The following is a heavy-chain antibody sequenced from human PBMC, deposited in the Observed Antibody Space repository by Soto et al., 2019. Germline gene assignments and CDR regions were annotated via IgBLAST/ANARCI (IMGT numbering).Heavy chain of an antibody. V-gene: IGHV4-34*01. D-gene: IGHD3-10*01. CDR2: INHSGST. CDR3: ARTYYYGSGSYHGRYNWFDP. J-gene: IGHJ5*02. Sequence: SETLSLTCAVYGGSFSGYYWSWIRQPPGKGLEWIGEINHSGSTNYNPSLKSRVTISVDTSKNQFSLKLSSVTAADTAVYYCARTYYYGSGSYHGRYNWFDPWGQGTLGTVSS. CDR1: GGSFSGYY.